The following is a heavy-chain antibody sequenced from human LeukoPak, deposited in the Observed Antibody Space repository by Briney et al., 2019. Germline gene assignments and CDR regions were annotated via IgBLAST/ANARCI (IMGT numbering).Heavy chain of an antibody. D-gene: IGHD5-18*01. CDR2: IYYTENA. CDR3: ATTRAYIYGFFYFDQ. J-gene: IGHJ4*02. V-gene: IGHV4-59*01. Sequence: SETLSLTCSVSGGSITSSYWSWVRQAPGKGLEWLGYIYYTENAKYNPSLKSRVTMSLDTSKNQLSLKLTSVTAADTAVYHCATTRAYIYGFFYFDQWGQGTLVTVSS. CDR1: GGSITSSY.